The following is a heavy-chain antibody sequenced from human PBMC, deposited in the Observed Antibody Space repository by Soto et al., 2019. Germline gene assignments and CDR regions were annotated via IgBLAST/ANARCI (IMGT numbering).Heavy chain of an antibody. CDR3: GRDRVQGYRGVDWLDP. V-gene: IGHV1-18*04. D-gene: IGHD5-18*01. CDR1: GWKFAWFC. J-gene: IGHJ5*02. Sequence: SGTVFCRASGWKFAWFCMSWVRQDPGQGLEWMGWISAYNGNTNYAQKLQGRVTMTTDTSTSTAYMELRSLRSDDTAVYYCGRDRVQGYRGVDWLDPWGQATLLTLSP. CDR2: ISAYNGNT.